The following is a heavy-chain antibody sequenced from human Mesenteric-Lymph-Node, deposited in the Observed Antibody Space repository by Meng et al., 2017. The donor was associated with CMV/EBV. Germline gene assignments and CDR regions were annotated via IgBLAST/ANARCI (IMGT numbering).Heavy chain of an antibody. CDR2: IHYSGST. Sequence: SETLSLTCTVSGGSISSGNYYWSWIRQPPGKDLEWIGYIHYSGSTNYNPSLKSRVTISVDTSKNQFSLKLSSVTAADTAVYYCARVRWSSGWYFDAFDIWGQGTMVTVSS. J-gene: IGHJ3*02. CDR1: GGSISSGNYY. V-gene: IGHV4-61*01. D-gene: IGHD6-19*01. CDR3: ARVRWSSGWYFDAFDI.